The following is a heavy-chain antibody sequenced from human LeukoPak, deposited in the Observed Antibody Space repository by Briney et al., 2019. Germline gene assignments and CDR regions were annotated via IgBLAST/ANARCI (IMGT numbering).Heavy chain of an antibody. CDR3: ARDRGGYCSGGSRYPSPDGNWFDP. CDR1: GGTFSSYA. Sequence: SVKVSCKASGGTFSSYAISWVRQAPGQGLEWMGRIIPIFGTANYAQKFQGRVTITTDESTITAYMELSSLRSEDTAVYYCARDRGGYCSGGSRYPSPDGNWFDPWGQGTLVTVSS. D-gene: IGHD2-15*01. CDR2: IIPIFGTA. V-gene: IGHV1-69*05. J-gene: IGHJ5*02.